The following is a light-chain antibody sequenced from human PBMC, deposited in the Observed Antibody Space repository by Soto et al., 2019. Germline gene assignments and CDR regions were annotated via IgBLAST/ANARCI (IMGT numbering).Light chain of an antibody. CDR3: CSYAGSSTVV. V-gene: IGLV2-23*01. J-gene: IGLJ2*01. Sequence: QSVLTQPASVSGSPGQSITISCTGTSSDVGSYNLVSWYQQHPNKAPKVMIYEGSKRPSGVSNRFSGSKSGNTASLTISGLQAEDEADYYCCSYAGSSTVVFGEGTKLTVL. CDR1: SSDVGSYNL. CDR2: EGS.